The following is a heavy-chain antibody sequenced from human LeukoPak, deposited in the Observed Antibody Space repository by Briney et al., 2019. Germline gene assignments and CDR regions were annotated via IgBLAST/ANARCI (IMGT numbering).Heavy chain of an antibody. J-gene: IGHJ4*02. V-gene: IGHV4-39*01. CDR2: IYYSGST. D-gene: IGHD2-2*01. CDR3: AGYCSSTSCPRFDY. Sequence: PSETLSLTCTVSGGSISSGSYYWGWIRQPPGKGLEWIGSIYYSGSTYYNPSLKSRVTISVDTSKNQFSLKLSSVTAADTAVYYCAGYCSSTSCPRFDYWGQGTLVTVSS. CDR1: GGSISSGSYY.